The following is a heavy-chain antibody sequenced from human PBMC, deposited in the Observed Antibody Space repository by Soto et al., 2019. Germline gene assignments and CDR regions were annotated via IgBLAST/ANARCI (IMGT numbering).Heavy chain of an antibody. CDR1: GYTFSDYY. J-gene: IGHJ3*02. D-gene: IGHD3-10*01. Sequence: XVSLRLSYAASGYTFSDYYMSWIRQAPGKGLEWVSYIRSSSGYTNYADSVKGRFTISRDNAKNSLYLQMNSLRAEDMAVYYCARESSQYSGSNAFDIWGQGTMVTVSS. CDR2: IRSSSGYT. CDR3: ARESSQYSGSNAFDI. V-gene: IGHV3-11*06.